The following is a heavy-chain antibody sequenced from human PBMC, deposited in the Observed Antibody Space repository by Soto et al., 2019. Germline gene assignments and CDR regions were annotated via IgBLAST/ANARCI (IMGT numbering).Heavy chain of an antibody. Sequence: QVQLQESGPGLVKPSETLSLTCTVSGGSISDYQWNWIRQSPGKGLEWIGYIYYSGRTTYNPSLKSRLTRSLDTSTKQFSLSLRSVTAADTAVYYCARMRGLGEISPYFDYWCQGTLVTVSS. J-gene: IGHJ4*02. D-gene: IGHD3-16*02. CDR2: IYYSGRT. V-gene: IGHV4-59*01. CDR1: GGSISDYQ. CDR3: ARMRGLGEISPYFDY.